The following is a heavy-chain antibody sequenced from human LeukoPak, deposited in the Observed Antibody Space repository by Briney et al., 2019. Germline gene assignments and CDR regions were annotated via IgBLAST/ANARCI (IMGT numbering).Heavy chain of an antibody. J-gene: IGHJ3*02. V-gene: IGHV3-30*18. CDR2: ISYDGSTK. D-gene: IGHD4-17*01. CDR3: AKDQGRYGDPADDAFVI. CDR1: GFIFSTHG. Sequence: PGGSLRLSCAASGFIFSTHGMHWVRQAPGKGLEWVALISYDGSTKYYADSVEGRSTISRDNSKNTLYLQMNSLRAEDTAVYYCAKDQGRYGDPADDAFVIWGQGTMVTVSS.